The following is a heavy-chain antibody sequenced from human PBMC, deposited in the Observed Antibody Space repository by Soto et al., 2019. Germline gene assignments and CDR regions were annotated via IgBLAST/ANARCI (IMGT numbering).Heavy chain of an antibody. Sequence: QVQLVQSGAEVKKPGASVKVSCKASGYTFTSYGISWVRQAPGQGLEWMGWISTYNGNTNYAQKLQGRVTMTTDTSTSTAYMELRSLRSDDTAVYYCARDRRNNQQQLVPHYYYYYMDGWGKGTTVTVSS. J-gene: IGHJ6*03. D-gene: IGHD6-13*01. CDR2: ISTYNGNT. V-gene: IGHV1-18*01. CDR3: ARDRRNNQQQLVPHYYYYYMDG. CDR1: GYTFTSYG.